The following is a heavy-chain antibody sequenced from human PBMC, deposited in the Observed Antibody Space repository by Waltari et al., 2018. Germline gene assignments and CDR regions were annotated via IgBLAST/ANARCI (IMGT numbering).Heavy chain of an antibody. CDR1: GGSISSSSYY. CDR3: AKWTIFGGSRNDAFDI. D-gene: IGHD3-3*01. Sequence: QLQLQESGPGLVKPSETLSLTCTVSGGSISSSSYYWGWIRQPPGKGLEWIGSIYYSGSTYYNPSLKSRVTISVDTSKNQFSLKLSSVTAADTAVYYCAKWTIFGGSRNDAFDIWGQGTMVTVSS. CDR2: IYYSGST. V-gene: IGHV4-39*01. J-gene: IGHJ3*02.